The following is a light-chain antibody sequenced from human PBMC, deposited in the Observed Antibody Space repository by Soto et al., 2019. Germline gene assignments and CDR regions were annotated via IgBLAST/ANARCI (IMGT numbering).Light chain of an antibody. J-gene: IGKJ4*01. Sequence: EFVLTQSPGTLSLSPGDXATLSCRASQTVRNNYLAWYQQKHGQAPRLLIYDASSRATGIPDRFSGGGSGTDFTLTISRLEPEDFAVYYCQQFSSYPLTLGGGTKVDIK. CDR3: QQFSSYPLT. CDR2: DAS. CDR1: QTVRNNY. V-gene: IGKV3-20*01.